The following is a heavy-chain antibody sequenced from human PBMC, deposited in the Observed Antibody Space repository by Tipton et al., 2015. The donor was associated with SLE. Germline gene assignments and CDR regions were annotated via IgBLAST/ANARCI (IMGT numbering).Heavy chain of an antibody. CDR1: GGSVSSSHYY. D-gene: IGHD1-14*01. Sequence: LRLSCTVSGGSVSSSHYYWGWIRQPPGKGLEWIGSVYYSGTTYYNPSLKSRVTISVDTSKNQYSLRLNSVTAADTAVYYCATGHFDFWGQGTLVRVSS. CDR2: VYYSGTT. V-gene: IGHV4-39*07. CDR3: ATGHFDF. J-gene: IGHJ5*01.